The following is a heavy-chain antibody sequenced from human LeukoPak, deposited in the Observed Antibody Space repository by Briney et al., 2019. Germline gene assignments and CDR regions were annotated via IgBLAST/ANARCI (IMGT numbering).Heavy chain of an antibody. CDR2: ISGSGVST. J-gene: IGHJ6*02. CDR3: AKDIVYGSGSCLDV. D-gene: IGHD3-10*01. V-gene: IGHV3-23*01. CDR1: GFTFSSYA. Sequence: GGSLRLSCAASGFTFSSYAMSWVRQAPGKGLEWVSAISGSGVSTYYADSVKGRFTISRDNSKNTLYLQMNSLRAEDTAVYYCAKDIVYGSGSCLDVWGQGTMVTVSS.